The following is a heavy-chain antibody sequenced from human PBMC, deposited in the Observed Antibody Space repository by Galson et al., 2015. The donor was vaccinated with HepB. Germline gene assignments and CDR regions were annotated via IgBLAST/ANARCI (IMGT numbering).Heavy chain of an antibody. D-gene: IGHD5-12*01. CDR2: IYPGDSDT. V-gene: IGHV5-51*03. CDR3: ARTNIVATITPYFDY. CDR1: GYSFTSYW. J-gene: IGHJ4*02. Sequence: QSGAEVKKPGESLKISCKGSGYSFTSYWIGWVRQMPGKGLEWMGIIYPGDSDTRYSPSFQGQVTISADKSISTAYLQWSSLKASDTAMYYCARTNIVATITPYFDYWGQGTLVTVSS.